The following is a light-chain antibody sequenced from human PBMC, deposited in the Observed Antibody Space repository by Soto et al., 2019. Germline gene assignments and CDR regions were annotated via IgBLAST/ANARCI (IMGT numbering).Light chain of an antibody. V-gene: IGKV3-11*01. Sequence: EIVLTQSPGTLSLSPGERATLSCRASQSVSNYLAWYQQKPGQAPRLLIYDASNRATGIPARFSGSGSGTDFTLTISSLEPEDFAVYYCQQRSNWPRWTFGQGTKVEIK. CDR3: QQRSNWPRWT. CDR1: QSVSNY. CDR2: DAS. J-gene: IGKJ1*01.